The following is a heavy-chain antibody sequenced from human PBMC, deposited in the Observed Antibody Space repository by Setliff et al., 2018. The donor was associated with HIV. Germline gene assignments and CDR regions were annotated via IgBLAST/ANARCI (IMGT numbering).Heavy chain of an antibody. CDR1: GGSISSYY. D-gene: IGHD2-15*01. J-gene: IGHJ5*02. CDR3: ARGRCSAASCPDNSWNWLDP. Sequence: PSETLSLTCTVSGGSISSYYWSWIRQPPGKGLEWIGNIHYSGSTNYNPSLKSRVTISVDTSRSQFSLKLSSVTAADTAVYYCARGRCSAASCPDNSWNWLDPWGQGTLVTVSS. CDR2: IHYSGST. V-gene: IGHV4-59*01.